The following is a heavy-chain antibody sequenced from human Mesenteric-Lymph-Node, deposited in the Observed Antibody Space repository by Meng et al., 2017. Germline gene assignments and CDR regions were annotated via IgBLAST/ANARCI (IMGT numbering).Heavy chain of an antibody. D-gene: IGHD4-17*01. CDR3: ARDKTSVTTCLDS. V-gene: IGHV3-23*01. J-gene: IGHJ4*02. CDR2: ISGSGGST. Sequence: GESLKISCAASGFTFSSYAMSWVRQAPGKGLEWVSGISGSGGSTYNADSVKGRFTISRDNSKNTLFLQMNSLRAEDTAVYYCARDKTSVTTCLDSWGQGTLVTVSS. CDR1: GFTFSSYA.